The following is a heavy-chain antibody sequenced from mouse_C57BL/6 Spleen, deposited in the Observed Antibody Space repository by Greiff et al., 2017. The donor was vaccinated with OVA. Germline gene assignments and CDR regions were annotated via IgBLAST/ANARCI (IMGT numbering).Heavy chain of an antibody. D-gene: IGHD2-3*01. CDR3: AIIYDGYYVGFAY. CDR1: GYTFTSYW. Sequence: VQLQQPGAELVKPGASVKVSCKASGYTFTSYWMHWVKQRPGQGLEWIGRIHPSDSDTNYNQKFKGKATLTVDKSSSTAYMQLSSLTSEDSAVYYCAIIYDGYYVGFAYWGQGTLVTVSA. CDR2: IHPSDSDT. J-gene: IGHJ3*01. V-gene: IGHV1-74*01.